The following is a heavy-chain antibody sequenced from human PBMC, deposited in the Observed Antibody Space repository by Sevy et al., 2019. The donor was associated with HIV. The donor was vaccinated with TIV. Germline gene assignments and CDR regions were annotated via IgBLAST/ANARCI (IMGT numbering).Heavy chain of an antibody. CDR2: INPNSGGT. D-gene: IGHD5-12*01. V-gene: IGHV1-2*02. CDR3: ARIWLHSPFTFDY. J-gene: IGHJ4*02. Sequence: ASVKVSCKASGYTFTGYYMHWVRQAPGQGLEWMGWINPNSGGTNYAQKFQGRVTMTRATSISTAYMERSRLRSDDTAVYYCARIWLHSPFTFDYWGQGTLVTVSS. CDR1: GYTFTGYY.